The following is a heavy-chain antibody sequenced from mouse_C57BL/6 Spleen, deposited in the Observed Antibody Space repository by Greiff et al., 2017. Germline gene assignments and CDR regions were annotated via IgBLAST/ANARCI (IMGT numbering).Heavy chain of an antibody. CDR2: IRNKANNHAT. Sequence: EVKVVESGGGLVQPGGSMKLSCAASGFTFSDAWMDWVRQSPEKGLEWVAEIRNKANNHATYYAESVKGRFTISRDDSKSSVYLQMNSLRAEDTGIYYCTREGVYYDYDRYFDVWGTGTTVTVSS. V-gene: IGHV6-6*01. CDR3: TREGVYYDYDRYFDV. J-gene: IGHJ1*03. D-gene: IGHD2-4*01. CDR1: GFTFSDAW.